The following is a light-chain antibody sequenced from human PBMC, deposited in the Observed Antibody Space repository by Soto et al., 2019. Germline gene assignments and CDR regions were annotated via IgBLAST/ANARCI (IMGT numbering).Light chain of an antibody. CDR2: GAS. J-gene: IGKJ1*01. CDR1: QSVSSN. CDR3: QQYHDWPWT. Sequence: EIVMTQSPATLSVSPGERATLSCRASQSVSSNLAWYQQKPGQAPRLLIYGASTRDTGIPARFSGSGSGTEFTLTVSSQQSEDFAVYYCQQYHDWPWTFGQGTKVEIK. V-gene: IGKV3-15*01.